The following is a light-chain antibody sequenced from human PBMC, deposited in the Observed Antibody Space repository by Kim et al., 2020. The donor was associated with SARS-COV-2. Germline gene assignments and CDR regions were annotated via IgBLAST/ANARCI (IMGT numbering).Light chain of an antibody. Sequence: VALGQTVRITCQGDSLRSYYATWYQQKPGQAPILVIYGKNNRPSGIPDRFSGSSSGNTASLTITGTQAGDEADYYCNSRDSNENVFFGGGTQLTAL. CDR2: GKN. J-gene: IGLJ7*02. CDR3: NSRDSNENVF. CDR1: SLRSYY. V-gene: IGLV3-19*01.